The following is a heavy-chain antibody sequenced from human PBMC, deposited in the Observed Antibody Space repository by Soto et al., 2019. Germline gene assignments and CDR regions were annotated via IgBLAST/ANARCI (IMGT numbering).Heavy chain of an antibody. CDR3: ARESGPYDFWSYGMDV. V-gene: IGHV1-2*04. CDR1: GYTFTGCY. D-gene: IGHD3-3*01. Sequence: ASVKVSCKASGYTFTGCYMHWVRQAPGQGLEWMGWINPNSGGTNYAQKFQGWVTMTRDTSISTAYMELSRLRSDDTAVYYCARESGPYDFWSYGMDVWGQGTTVTVSS. J-gene: IGHJ6*02. CDR2: INPNSGGT.